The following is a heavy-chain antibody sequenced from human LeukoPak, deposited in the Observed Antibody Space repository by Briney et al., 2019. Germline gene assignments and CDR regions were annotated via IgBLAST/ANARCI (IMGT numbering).Heavy chain of an antibody. J-gene: IGHJ4*02. CDR1: GFTFSSHA. Sequence: GGSLRLSCAASGFTFSSHAMGWVRQAPGKGLEWVSSITGSGASTYYGDSVKGRFTISRDNSKNTLYLQMNRLRAEDTAAYYCAKDDGSGSYFDYWGQGTLVTVSS. CDR2: ITGSGAST. V-gene: IGHV3-23*01. D-gene: IGHD3-10*01. CDR3: AKDDGSGSYFDY.